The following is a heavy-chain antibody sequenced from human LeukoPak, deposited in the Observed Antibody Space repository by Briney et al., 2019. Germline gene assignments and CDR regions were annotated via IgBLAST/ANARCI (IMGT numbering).Heavy chain of an antibody. CDR1: GGSVSSGSYY. V-gene: IGHV4-61*01. CDR3: ARDKGYCSSTSCYGLDY. CDR2: IHYSRST. D-gene: IGHD2-2*01. J-gene: IGHJ4*02. Sequence: PSETLSLTCTVSGGSVSSGSYYWSWIRQPPGKGLEWIGYIHYSRSTNYNPSLESRVTISVDTSKNQFSLKLNSVTAADTAVYYCARDKGYCSSTSCYGLDYWGQGTLVTVSS.